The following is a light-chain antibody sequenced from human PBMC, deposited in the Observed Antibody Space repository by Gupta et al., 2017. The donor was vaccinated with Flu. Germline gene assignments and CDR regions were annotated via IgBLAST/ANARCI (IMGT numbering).Light chain of an antibody. CDR3: QKRSNWPPYT. V-gene: IGKV3-11*01. CDR1: QSVGTY. J-gene: IGKJ2*01. CDR2: DAS. Sequence: EIVLTQSPATLSLSPGERATRSCRASQSVGTYLAWYQQKPGQTPRLLIYDASNRATGIPARFSGSGSGTDFTLTISSLEPEDFAVYYCQKRSNWPPYTFGQGTRLEI.